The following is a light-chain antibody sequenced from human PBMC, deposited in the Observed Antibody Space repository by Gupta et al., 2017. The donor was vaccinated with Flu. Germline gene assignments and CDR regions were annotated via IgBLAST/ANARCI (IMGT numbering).Light chain of an antibody. CDR1: NIGTDN. J-gene: IGLJ3*02. Sequence: SHVLTQPPSVSAAPGQTARITCEENNIGTDNVHWYHHKPGTAPVWVVYEDDARPSGIPERFSGSNSGTTATLTISRVEVGDEGDYYCPAWDNARDHLVFGGGTQLTVL. CDR3: PAWDNARDHLV. CDR2: EDD. V-gene: IGLV3-21*02.